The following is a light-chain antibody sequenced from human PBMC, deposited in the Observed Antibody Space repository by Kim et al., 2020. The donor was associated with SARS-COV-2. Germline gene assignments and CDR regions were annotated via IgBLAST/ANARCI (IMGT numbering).Light chain of an antibody. V-gene: IGKV1-39*01. CDR2: AAS. J-gene: IGKJ2*01. CDR3: QQSYSTPYT. Sequence: SASVGDRVTITCRASQSISSYLNWYQQKPGKAPKLLIYAASSSQSGVPSRFSGSGSGTDFTLTISSLQPEDFATYYCQQSYSTPYTFGQGTKLEIK. CDR1: QSISSY.